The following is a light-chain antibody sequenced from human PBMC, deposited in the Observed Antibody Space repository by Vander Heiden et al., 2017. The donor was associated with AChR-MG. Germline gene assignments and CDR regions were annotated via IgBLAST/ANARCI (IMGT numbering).Light chain of an antibody. CDR1: QSISSY. Sequence: DIQMTQSPSSLSASVGDSVTITGRASQSISSYLNWYQQKPGKAPKLLIYAASSLQSGVPSRFSGSGSGTDFTLTISSLQPEDFATYYCQQSYSTPYTFGQGTKLEIK. CDR2: AAS. CDR3: QQSYSTPYT. V-gene: IGKV1-39*01. J-gene: IGKJ2*01.